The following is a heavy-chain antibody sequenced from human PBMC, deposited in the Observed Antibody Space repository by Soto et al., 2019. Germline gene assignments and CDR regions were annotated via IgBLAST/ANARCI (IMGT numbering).Heavy chain of an antibody. J-gene: IGHJ4*02. D-gene: IGHD2-15*01. CDR3: AREVAASGFDY. V-gene: IGHV3-33*01. Sequence: QVQLVESGGGVVQPGRSLRLSCAASGFTFSSYGMHWVRQAPGKGLEWVAVIWYDGSNKYYADSVKGRFTISRDNSKNTLYLQMNSLRAEDTAVYYCAREVAASGFDYWGQGTLVTVSS. CDR2: IWYDGSNK. CDR1: GFTFSSYG.